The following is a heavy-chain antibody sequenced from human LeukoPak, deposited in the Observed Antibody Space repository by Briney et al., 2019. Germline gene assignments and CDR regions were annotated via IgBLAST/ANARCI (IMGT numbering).Heavy chain of an antibody. D-gene: IGHD3-16*01. Sequence: GGSLRLSCAASGFTFSSYEMNWVRQAPGQGLEWVSYISSNGSTRYYSDSAKGRFTISRDNAKNSLYLQMNSLRTEDTAVYYFARVGPWVKPDYYYYYMDVWGKGTTVTVSS. CDR1: GFTFSSYE. V-gene: IGHV3-48*03. CDR2: ISSNGSTR. CDR3: ARVGPWVKPDYYYYYMDV. J-gene: IGHJ6*03.